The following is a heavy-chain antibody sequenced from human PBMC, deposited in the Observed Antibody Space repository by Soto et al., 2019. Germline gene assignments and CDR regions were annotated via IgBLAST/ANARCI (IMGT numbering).Heavy chain of an antibody. CDR3: ASDEGNHHGMDV. Sequence: SETLSLTCTVSGDSMTENYRSWSMTNYYYWSWIRQTPGKGLEWIGYVESSGRTEYNPSLKSRVTISADTSRNQFSLQLSSVTAADTAIYYCASDEGNHHGMDVWGQGTTVTVSS. J-gene: IGHJ6*02. CDR2: VESSGRT. V-gene: IGHV4-61*01. CDR1: GDSMTENYRSWSMTNYYY.